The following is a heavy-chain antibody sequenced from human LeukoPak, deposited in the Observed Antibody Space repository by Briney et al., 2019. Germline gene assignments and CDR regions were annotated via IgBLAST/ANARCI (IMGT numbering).Heavy chain of an antibody. CDR2: INPSGGST. Sequence: ASVKVSCKASGYTFTIYYMHWVRQAPGQGLEWMGIINPSGGSTSYAQKFQGRVTMTRDTSTSTVYMELSSLRSEDTAVYYCARSRVWLPVDYWGQGTLVTVSS. J-gene: IGHJ4*02. V-gene: IGHV1-46*01. D-gene: IGHD5-12*01. CDR3: ARSRVWLPVDY. CDR1: GYTFTIYY.